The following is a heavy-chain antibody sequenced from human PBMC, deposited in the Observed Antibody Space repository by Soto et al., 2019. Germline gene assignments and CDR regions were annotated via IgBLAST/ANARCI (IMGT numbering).Heavy chain of an antibody. D-gene: IGHD3-16*02. J-gene: IGHJ5*02. CDR3: ARGEGDYVWGSYRTYNWFDP. Sequence: EVQLVESGGGLVQPGGSLRLSCAASGFTFSSYSMNWVRQAPGKGLEWVSYISSSSSTIYYADSVKGRFTISRDNAKNSLYLQMNSLRDEDPAVYYCARGEGDYVWGSYRTYNWFDPWGQGTLVTVSS. CDR1: GFTFSSYS. CDR2: ISSSSSTI. V-gene: IGHV3-48*02.